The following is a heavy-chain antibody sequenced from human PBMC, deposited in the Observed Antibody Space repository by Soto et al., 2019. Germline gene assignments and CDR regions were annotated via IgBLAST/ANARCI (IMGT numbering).Heavy chain of an antibody. CDR3: ASLWYYDESGFYHSFDN. V-gene: IGHV4-39*01. CDR2: LYYGGST. Sequence: SETLSLTCTVSGGSISSSNYYWAWIRQPPGKGLEWIASLYYGGSTYYNPSLKSRVTISVDTSKNQFSLRLTSVTASDTAVYYCASLWYYDESGFYHSFDNWGQGTLVTVSS. D-gene: IGHD3-22*01. CDR1: GGSISSSNYY. J-gene: IGHJ4*02.